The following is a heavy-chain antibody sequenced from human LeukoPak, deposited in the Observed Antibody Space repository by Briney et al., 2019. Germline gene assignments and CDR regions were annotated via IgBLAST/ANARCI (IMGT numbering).Heavy chain of an antibody. D-gene: IGHD6-19*01. CDR2: FDPEDGET. Sequence: ASVKVSCKVSGYTLTELSMHWVRQAPGKGLEWMGGFDPEDGETIYAQKFQGRVTMTRNTSISTAYMELSSLRSEDTAVYYCARVLGYSSGWLRRYYMDVWGKGTTVTISS. J-gene: IGHJ6*03. CDR3: ARVLGYSSGWLRRYYMDV. CDR1: GYTLTELS. V-gene: IGHV1-24*01.